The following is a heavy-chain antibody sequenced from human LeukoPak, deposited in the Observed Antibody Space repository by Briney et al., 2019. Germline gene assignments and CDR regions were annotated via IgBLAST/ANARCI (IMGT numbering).Heavy chain of an antibody. CDR3: ARHLPYQLLSWFDP. CDR2: INHSGST. Sequence: SETLSLTCAVYGGSSSGYCWSWIRQPPGKGLEWIGEINHSGSTNYNPSLKSRVTISVDTSKNQFSLKLSSVTAADTAVYYRARHLPYQLLSWFDPWGQGTLVTVSS. D-gene: IGHD2-2*01. J-gene: IGHJ5*02. CDR1: GGSSSGYC. V-gene: IGHV4-34*01.